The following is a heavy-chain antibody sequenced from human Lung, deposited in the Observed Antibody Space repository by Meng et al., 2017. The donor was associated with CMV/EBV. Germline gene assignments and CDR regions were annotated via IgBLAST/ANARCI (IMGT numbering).Heavy chain of an antibody. V-gene: IGHV4-4*02. D-gene: IGHD3-10*01. CDR1: GDSITNHIW. J-gene: IGHJ1*01. CDR3: LRRSGGSV. CDR2: VPYRGSS. Sequence: VQLRVSGPDRGRPSDTLSLTCAVSGDSITNHIWWAWVRQPPGKGLEWIGEVPYRGSSAYNPSLKSRVSMSIDKSKNQFSLKLTSVTAADTAVYHCLRRSGGSVWGQGTLVTVSS.